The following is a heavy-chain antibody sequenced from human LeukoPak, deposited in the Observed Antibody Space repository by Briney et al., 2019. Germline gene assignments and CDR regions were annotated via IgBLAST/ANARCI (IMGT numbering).Heavy chain of an antibody. CDR2: IYTSGGT. J-gene: IGHJ4*02. V-gene: IGHV4-61*02. CDR1: GGSISSGSYY. Sequence: SETLSLTCTVSGGSISSGSYYWSWIRRPAGKGLEWIGRIYTSGGTNYNPSLKSRVTISVDTSKNQFSLKLSSVTAADTAVYYCAREDSYFDYWGQGTLVTVSS. CDR3: AREDSYFDY.